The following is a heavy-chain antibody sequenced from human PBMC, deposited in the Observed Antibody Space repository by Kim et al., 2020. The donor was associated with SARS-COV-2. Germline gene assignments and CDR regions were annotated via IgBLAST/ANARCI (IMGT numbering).Heavy chain of an antibody. CDR1: GGSFSDYS. CDR3: ARGRGGISMVVVVITAAEYYFDY. J-gene: IGHJ4*02. CDR2: IDHRGST. V-gene: IGHV4-34*01. D-gene: IGHD3-22*01. Sequence: SETLSLTCAVYGGSFSDYSWSWIRQPPGKGLEWIGDIDHRGSTNYNPSLKSRLTISVDTSKNKFSLKLTSVTAADTAVYYCARGRGGISMVVVVITAAEYYFDYWGRGSRVTVSS.